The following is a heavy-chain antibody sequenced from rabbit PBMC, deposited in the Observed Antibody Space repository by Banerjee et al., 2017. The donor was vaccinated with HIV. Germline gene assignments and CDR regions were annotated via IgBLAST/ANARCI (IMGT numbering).Heavy chain of an antibody. J-gene: IGHJ3*01. D-gene: IGHD1-1*01. CDR1: GFSFSSSYH. CDR3: ARRDATSSAFARLRF. CDR2: IDAGSSGNT. Sequence: QSLEESGGDLVKPGASLTLTCTASGFSFSSSYHMCWVRQAPGKGLEWIACIDAGSSGNTYYASWAKGRFTISKTSSTTVTLQMTSLTAADTATYFCARRDATSSAFARLRFWGPGTLVTVS. V-gene: IGHV1S40*01.